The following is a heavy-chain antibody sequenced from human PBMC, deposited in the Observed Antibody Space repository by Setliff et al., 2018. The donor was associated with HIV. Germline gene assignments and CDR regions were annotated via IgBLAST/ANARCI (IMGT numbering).Heavy chain of an antibody. D-gene: IGHD6-6*01. CDR1: GDSVSSASYY. CDR3: ASEAWTSYRSSSGYYYYYMDV. V-gene: IGHV4-61*01. CDR2: IYYSGTT. J-gene: IGHJ6*03. Sequence: SETLSLTGTVSGDSVSSASYYWSWIRQPPGKGLEWIGYIYYSGTTKYNPSLKSRVTISVDTSKNQFSLKLSSVTAADTAVYYCASEAWTSYRSSSGYYYYYMDVWGKGTTVTV.